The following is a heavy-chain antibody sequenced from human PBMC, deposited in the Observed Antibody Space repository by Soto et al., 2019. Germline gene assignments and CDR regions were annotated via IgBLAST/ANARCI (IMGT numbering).Heavy chain of an antibody. Sequence: PGGSLRLSCAASGFSFSDHYMNWVRQAPGKGQERDGRARNKANRYTTDYNASVKGRFTISRDDSKTSLYLQMNSLKTDDTAVYYCARGPVAMARGVAPFFDYWGQGALVTVS. D-gene: IGHD3-10*01. CDR2: ARNKANRYTT. CDR3: ARGPVAMARGVAPFFDY. V-gene: IGHV3-72*01. CDR1: GFSFSDHY. J-gene: IGHJ4*02.